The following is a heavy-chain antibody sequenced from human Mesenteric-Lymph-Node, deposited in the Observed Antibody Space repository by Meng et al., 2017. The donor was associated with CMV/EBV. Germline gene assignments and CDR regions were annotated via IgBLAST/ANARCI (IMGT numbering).Heavy chain of an antibody. D-gene: IGHD6-13*01. CDR3: AGGIAAAGSRWFDP. CDR1: GGNFSSYT. J-gene: IGHJ5*02. CDR2: IIPILGIA. V-gene: IGHV1-69*02. Sequence: VQLVQSGAEVKKPGSSVKVSCKASGGNFSSYTISWVRQAPGQGLEWMGRIIPILGIANYAQKCQGRVTITADKSTSTAYMELSSLRSEDTAVYYCAGGIAAAGSRWFDPWGQGTLVTVSS.